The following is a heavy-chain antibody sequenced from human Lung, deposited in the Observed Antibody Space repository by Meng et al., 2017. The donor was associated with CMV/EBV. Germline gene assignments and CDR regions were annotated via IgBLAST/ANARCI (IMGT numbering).Heavy chain of an antibody. CDR3: ARADYLLVHYYYYGMDV. J-gene: IGHJ6*02. D-gene: IGHD4/OR15-4a*01. V-gene: IGHV1-18*01. CDR2: NSAYNGNT. CDR1: GYTFTSYG. Sequence: ASVKVSCKASGYTFTSYGISWVRQAPGQGLEWMGWNSAYNGNTNYAQKFQGRVTMTTDASTSKAYMELRSLRSDDTAMYFCARADYLLVHYYYYGMDVWGQGTTVTVSS.